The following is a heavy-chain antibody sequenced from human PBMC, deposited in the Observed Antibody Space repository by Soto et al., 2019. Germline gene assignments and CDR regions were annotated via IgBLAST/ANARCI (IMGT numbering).Heavy chain of an antibody. D-gene: IGHD3-3*01. CDR2: INAGSGST. V-gene: IGHV1-3*01. CDR3: ARELSLLEWLLSTFEG. Sequence: QVHLVQSGAEVKKPGAAVKISCKASGYVFAKYAIHWVRQAPGQSLEWMGRINAGSGSTKYSQKFQDRVTLTRDTSAKTLYRGMRNEISGDKGVFFCARELSLLEWLLSTFEGWGQGTLVTVSS. J-gene: IGHJ4*02. CDR1: GYVFAKYA.